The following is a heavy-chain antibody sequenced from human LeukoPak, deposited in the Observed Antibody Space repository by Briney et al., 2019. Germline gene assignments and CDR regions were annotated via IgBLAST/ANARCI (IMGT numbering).Heavy chain of an antibody. D-gene: IGHD4-17*01. CDR3: ARGRGYGDYEEGAFDI. CDR2: FDPEDGET. CDR1: GYTLTELS. Sequence: ASVTVSCKVSGYTLTELSMHWVRQAPGKGLEWMGGFDPEDGETIYAQKFQGRVTMTEDTSTDTAYMELSSLRSEDTAVYYCARGRGYGDYEEGAFDIWGQGTMVTVSS. V-gene: IGHV1-24*01. J-gene: IGHJ3*02.